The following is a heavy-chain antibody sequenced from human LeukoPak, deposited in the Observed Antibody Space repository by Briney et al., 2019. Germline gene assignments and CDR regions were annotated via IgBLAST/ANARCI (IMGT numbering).Heavy chain of an antibody. CDR1: GVSVSNFY. CDR3: ARGPYDSGGYYKGFDY. D-gene: IGHD3-22*01. V-gene: IGHV4-4*07. CDR2: IYTSGST. J-gene: IGHJ4*02. Sequence: SETLSLTCTVSGVSVSNFYWSWIRQPAGKGLEWIGRIYTSGSTNYNPSLKSRVTMSVDMSKNQFSLKLSSVTAADTAVYYCARGPYDSGGYYKGFDYWGQGTLVTVSS.